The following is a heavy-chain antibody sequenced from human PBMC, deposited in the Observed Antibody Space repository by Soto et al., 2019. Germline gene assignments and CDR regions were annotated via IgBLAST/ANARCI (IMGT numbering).Heavy chain of an antibody. Sequence: QVQLVESGGGVVQPGRSLRLSCAASGFTFSSYAMHWVRQAPGKGLEWVAVISYDGSNKYYADSVKGRFTICRDNSKNTLYLQMNSLRAEDTAVYYCASQWLVRRVIDYWGQGTLVTVSS. V-gene: IGHV3-30-3*01. J-gene: IGHJ4*02. CDR3: ASQWLVRRVIDY. CDR1: GFTFSSYA. D-gene: IGHD6-19*01. CDR2: ISYDGSNK.